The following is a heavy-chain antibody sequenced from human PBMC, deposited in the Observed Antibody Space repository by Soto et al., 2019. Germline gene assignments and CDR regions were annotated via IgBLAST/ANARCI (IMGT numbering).Heavy chain of an antibody. V-gene: IGHV3-74*01. Sequence: EVQLVEPGGAVVQPGGSLRLSCAASGFTFNTYWMHWVRQVPGKGLVWVSRINSAGTITSYADSVRGRFTISRDNAKNTVYLQMNSLRADDTAVYYCARDMTPAETPGDDFDYWGQGTLVTVSS. D-gene: IGHD4-17*01. CDR3: ARDMTPAETPGDDFDY. CDR2: INSAGTIT. CDR1: GFTFNTYW. J-gene: IGHJ4*02.